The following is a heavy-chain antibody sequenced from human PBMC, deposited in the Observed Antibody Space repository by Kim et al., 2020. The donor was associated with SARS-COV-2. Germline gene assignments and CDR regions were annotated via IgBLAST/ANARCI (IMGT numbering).Heavy chain of an antibody. V-gene: IGHV4-39*01. CDR2: VYCSGSF. D-gene: IGHD6-13*01. Sequence: SETLSLTCTVSGGSISSSSYYWGWIRQPPGKGLEWIGTVYCSGSFYYNPSLESRLTISVDTSKNQFSLKLTSVTAADTAVYYCVRGNSSSWYYYYATDVWGQGTTVTVS. CDR3: VRGNSSSWYYYYATDV. J-gene: IGHJ6*02. CDR1: GGSISSSSYY.